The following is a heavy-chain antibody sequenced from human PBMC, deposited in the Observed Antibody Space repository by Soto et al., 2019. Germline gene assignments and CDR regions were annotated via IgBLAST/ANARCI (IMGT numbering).Heavy chain of an antibody. CDR3: ARVFWRGYELGYYYMDV. V-gene: IGHV1-3*01. Sequence: ASVKVSCKASGYTFTSYAMHWVRQAPGQRLEWMGWINAGNGNTKYSQKFQGRVTITRDTSASTAYMELSSLRSEDTAVYYCARVFWRGYELGYYYMDVWGKGNTVTVSS. J-gene: IGHJ6*03. D-gene: IGHD3-3*01. CDR2: INAGNGNT. CDR1: GYTFTSYA.